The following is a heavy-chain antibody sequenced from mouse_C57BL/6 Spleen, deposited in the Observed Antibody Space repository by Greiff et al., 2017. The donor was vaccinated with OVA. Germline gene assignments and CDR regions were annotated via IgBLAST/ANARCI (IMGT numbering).Heavy chain of an antibody. D-gene: IGHD1-1*01. CDR3: ARYSYYYGSSYAMDY. V-gene: IGHV7-3*01. CDR2: IRNKANGYTT. J-gene: IGHJ4*01. Sequence: EVQGVESGGGLVQPGGSLSLSCAASGFTFTDYYMSWVRPPPGKALEWLGFIRNKANGYTTEYSASLKGRFTISRDNSQSILYLQMNALRAEDSATYYCARYSYYYGSSYAMDYWGQGTSVTVSS. CDR1: GFTFTDYY.